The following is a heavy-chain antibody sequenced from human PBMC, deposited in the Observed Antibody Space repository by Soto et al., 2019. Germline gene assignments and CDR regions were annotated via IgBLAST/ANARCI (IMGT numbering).Heavy chain of an antibody. CDR1: GYTFTSYD. V-gene: IGHV1-8*01. J-gene: IGHJ6*03. CDR2: MNPNSGNT. D-gene: IGHD3-3*01. CDR3: ARGPTIFGYYHYYLAV. Sequence: ASVKVSCKASGYTFTSYDINWVRQATGQGLEWMGWMNPNSGNTGYAQKFQGRVTMTRNTSISTAYMELSSLRSEDTAVYYCARGPTIFGYYHYYLAVWGKGTTVTVSS.